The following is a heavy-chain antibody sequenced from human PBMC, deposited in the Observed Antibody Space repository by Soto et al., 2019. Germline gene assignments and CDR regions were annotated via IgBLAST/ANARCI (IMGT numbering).Heavy chain of an antibody. Sequence: PSETLSLTCTVSGGSISSGGYYWSWIRQHPGKGLEWIGYIYYSGSTYYNPSLKSRVTISVDTSKNQFSLKLSSVTAADTAVYYCARDKGPIFGSRRCWFDPWGQGTLVTVSS. D-gene: IGHD3-3*01. CDR1: GGSISSGGYY. V-gene: IGHV4-31*03. CDR3: ARDKGPIFGSRRCWFDP. CDR2: IYYSGST. J-gene: IGHJ5*02.